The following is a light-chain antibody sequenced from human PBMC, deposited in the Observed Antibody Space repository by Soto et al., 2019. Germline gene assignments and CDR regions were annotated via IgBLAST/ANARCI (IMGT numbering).Light chain of an antibody. V-gene: IGKV3-20*01. CDR2: AAS. Sequence: EHVLTQSPGTLSLSPGERATLSCRASQSVSSSYLAWYQQKPGQAPRLLIYAASSRATGIPDRFSGSGSGTDFTLTINRLEPEDFAVYYCQHFGTSQLTFGGGTKVDIK. CDR1: QSVSSSY. CDR3: QHFGTSQLT. J-gene: IGKJ4*01.